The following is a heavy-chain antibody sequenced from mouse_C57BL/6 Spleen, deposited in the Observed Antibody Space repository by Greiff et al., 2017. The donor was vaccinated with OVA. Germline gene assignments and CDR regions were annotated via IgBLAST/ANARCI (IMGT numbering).Heavy chain of an antibody. CDR1: GYAFSSYW. CDR3: ARCAVVAKGYFDY. J-gene: IGHJ2*01. D-gene: IGHD1-1*01. CDR2: FYLGDGDT. V-gene: IGHV1-80*01. Sequence: VQLQQSGAELVKPGASVKISCKASGYAFSSYWLNWVKQRPGKGLEWIGQFYLGDGDTNYNGKLKGKATLTADKSSSTAYMQLRSLTSEDSAVYFCARCAVVAKGYFDYWGQGTTLTVSS.